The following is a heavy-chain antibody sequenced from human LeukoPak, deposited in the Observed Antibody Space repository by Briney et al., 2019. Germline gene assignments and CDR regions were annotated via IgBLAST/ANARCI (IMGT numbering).Heavy chain of an antibody. CDR1: GGSISSYY. CDR3: ARGADSSGYYSIFYFDY. J-gene: IGHJ4*02. CDR2: IYYSGST. Sequence: SDTLSLTCTVSGGSISSYYWNWLRQPPGKGLEWIGYIYYSGSTNYNPSLKSRVTISVDTSKNQFSLKLSSVTAADTAVYYCARGADSSGYYSIFYFDYWGQGTLVTVSS. V-gene: IGHV4-59*07. D-gene: IGHD3-22*01.